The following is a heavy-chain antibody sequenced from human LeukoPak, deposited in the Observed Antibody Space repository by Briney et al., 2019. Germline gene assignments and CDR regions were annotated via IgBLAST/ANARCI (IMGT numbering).Heavy chain of an antibody. CDR1: GFTFSSYW. CDR2: IYSSDTI. J-gene: IGHJ4*02. D-gene: IGHD1-26*01. Sequence: GGSLRLSCAASGFTFSSYWMSWVRQAPGKGLEWVSGIYSSDTIYYTDSVKGRFTISRDNSKNTLYLQMNSLRADDTAVYYCARGVGATFHSDYWGQGTLVTVSS. V-gene: IGHV3-53*01. CDR3: ARGVGATFHSDY.